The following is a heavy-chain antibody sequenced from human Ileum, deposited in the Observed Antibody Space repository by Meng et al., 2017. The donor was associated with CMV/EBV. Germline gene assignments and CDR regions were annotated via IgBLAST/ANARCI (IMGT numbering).Heavy chain of an antibody. CDR2: IFFSGNT. Sequence: QSHRRECVPGSLNHSHILSLSSTVSGAPISSGAYYWSWIRQPPGKGLDWIGYIFFSGNTYYNPSLNNRVIISIDTPRNQFSLKVDSVTAADTAVYYCARFRIAALGNLFDPWGHGTLVTVSS. V-gene: IGHV4-30-4*08. CDR3: ARFRIAALGNLFDP. CDR1: GAPISSGAYY. J-gene: IGHJ5*02. D-gene: IGHD6-13*01.